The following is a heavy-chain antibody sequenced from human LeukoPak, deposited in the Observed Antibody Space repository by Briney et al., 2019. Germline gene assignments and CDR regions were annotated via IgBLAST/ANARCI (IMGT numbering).Heavy chain of an antibody. CDR2: IYYSGST. CDR3: ARPKWFGELDL. J-gene: IGHJ1*01. CDR1: GGSISSSSYY. Sequence: SETLSLTCTVSGGSISSSSYYWGWIRQPPGKGLEWIGSIYYSGSTYYNPSLKSRVTISVDTSKNQFSLKLSSVTAADTAVYYCARPKWFGELDLWGQGTLVTVSS. D-gene: IGHD3-10*01. V-gene: IGHV4-39*01.